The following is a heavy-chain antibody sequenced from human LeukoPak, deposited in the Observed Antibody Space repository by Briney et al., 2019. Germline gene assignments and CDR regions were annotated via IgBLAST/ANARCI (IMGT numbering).Heavy chain of an antibody. CDR3: ARDVDYANPRHDY. Sequence: GGSLRLSCAASGFTFSSYGMHWVRQAPGKGLEWVANINLDGSQKYYVDSLKGRFTISRDNAKNSLYLQMNSLRAEDTAVYYCARDVDYANPRHDYWGQGTLVTVSS. CDR2: INLDGSQK. J-gene: IGHJ4*02. V-gene: IGHV3-7*01. CDR1: GFTFSSYG. D-gene: IGHD4/OR15-4a*01.